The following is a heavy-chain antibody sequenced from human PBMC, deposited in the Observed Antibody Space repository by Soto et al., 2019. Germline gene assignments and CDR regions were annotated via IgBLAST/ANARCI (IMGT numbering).Heavy chain of an antibody. V-gene: IGHV4-34*01. CDR1: GGSFSGYY. CDR3: ARGRPYYYDSSGYLDY. D-gene: IGHD3-22*01. Sequence: SETLSLTCAVYGGSFSGYYWSWIRQPPGKGLEWIGEINHSGSTNYNPSLKSRVTISVDTSKNQFSLELSSVTAADTAVYYCARGRPYYYDSSGYLDYWGQGTLVTVSS. CDR2: INHSGST. J-gene: IGHJ4*02.